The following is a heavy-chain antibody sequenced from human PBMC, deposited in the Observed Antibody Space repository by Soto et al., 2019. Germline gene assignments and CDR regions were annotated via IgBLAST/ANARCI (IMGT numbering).Heavy chain of an antibody. CDR3: ARVDYDAFDY. CDR1: GGSFSGYY. J-gene: IGHJ4*02. CDR2: INHSGST. Sequence: SETLSLTCAVYGGSFSGYYWSWIRQPPGKGLEWIGEINHSGSTNYNPSLKSRVTISVDTSKNQFSLKLSSVTSADTAVYYCARVDYDAFDYWGQGTLVTVSS. D-gene: IGHD4-17*01. V-gene: IGHV4-34*01.